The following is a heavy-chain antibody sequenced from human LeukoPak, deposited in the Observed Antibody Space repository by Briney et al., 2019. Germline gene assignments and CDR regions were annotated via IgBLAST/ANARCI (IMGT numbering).Heavy chain of an antibody. V-gene: IGHV1-2*06. J-gene: IGHJ4*02. D-gene: IGHD2-8*01. CDR2: INPNSGGT. CDR3: ARAGYCTNGVCYKKNFDY. CDR1: GYTFTVYY. Sequence: ASVKVSCKASGYTFTVYYMHWVRQAPGQGLEWMGRINPNSGGTNYAQKFQGRVTMTRDTSISTAYMELSRLRSDDTAVYYCARAGYCTNGVCYKKNFDYWGQGTLVTVSS.